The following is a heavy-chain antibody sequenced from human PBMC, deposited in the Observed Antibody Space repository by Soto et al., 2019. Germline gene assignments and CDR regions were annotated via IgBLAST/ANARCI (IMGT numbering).Heavy chain of an antibody. D-gene: IGHD2-15*01. CDR2: LGAADDP. V-gene: IGHV3-13*05. Sequence: EVQVVESGGGVVEPGGSLRLSCAASGFTLSAYDMHWVRQAEGKGLEWVSALGAADDPYYLVSVKGRFTISRENAKNSLYLQMNNMRAGDTAVYYCARAYSGRLPRRADYYYAMDVLGQGTTVTVSS. CDR3: ARAYSGRLPRRADYYYAMDV. J-gene: IGHJ6*02. CDR1: GFTLSAYD.